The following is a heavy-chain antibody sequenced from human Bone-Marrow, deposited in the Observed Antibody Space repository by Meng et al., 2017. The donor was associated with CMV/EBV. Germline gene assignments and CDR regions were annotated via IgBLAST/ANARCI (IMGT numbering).Heavy chain of an antibody. Sequence: SCVASGLTFSDFYMSWIRQAPGKGLEWVSYISSASSYTNYADSVKGRFTISRDNAKNSLYLQMNSLRAEDTAVYYCAASNSNRFDPWGQGTLVTVSS. D-gene: IGHD4-23*01. V-gene: IGHV3-11*06. CDR2: ISSASSYT. J-gene: IGHJ5*02. CDR1: GLTFSDFY. CDR3: AASNSNRFDP.